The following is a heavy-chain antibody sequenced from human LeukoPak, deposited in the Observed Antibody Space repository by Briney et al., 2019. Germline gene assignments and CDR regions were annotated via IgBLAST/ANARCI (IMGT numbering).Heavy chain of an antibody. D-gene: IGHD3-3*01. Sequence: GASVKVSCKVSGYTLTELSMHWVRQAPGKGLEWMGGFDPEDGETIYAQKFQGRVTMTEDTSTDTAYMELSSLRSEDTAVYYCATLHFFGVARYYFDYWGQGTLVTVSS. CDR1: GYTLTELS. CDR3: ATLHFFGVARYYFDY. V-gene: IGHV1-24*01. J-gene: IGHJ4*02. CDR2: FDPEDGET.